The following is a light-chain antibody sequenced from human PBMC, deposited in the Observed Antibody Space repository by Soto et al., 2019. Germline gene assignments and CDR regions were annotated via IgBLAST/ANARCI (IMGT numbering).Light chain of an antibody. V-gene: IGKV3-11*01. J-gene: IGKJ4*01. CDR2: DAS. CDR1: QSVANY. CDR3: QQRSNWPLT. Sequence: IVLTQAPATLSLSPGEIATLSCRASQSVANYLAWYQQRPGQAPRLLIYDASNRATGIPARFRGSGSGTDCTLTISSLEPEDVAVYYCQQRSNWPLTFGGGTKVDIK.